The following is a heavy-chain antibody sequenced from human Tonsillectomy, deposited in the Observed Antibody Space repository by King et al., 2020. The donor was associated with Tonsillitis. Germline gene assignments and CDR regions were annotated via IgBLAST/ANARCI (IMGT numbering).Heavy chain of an antibody. CDR2: IKHSGIN. D-gene: IGHD1-26*01. Sequence: VQLQQLGARLLKPSETLSLTCTVYGGSFSVYYWSWIRQPPGKGLEWIGEIKHSGINNYNPSLKSRVNISVDTSKNQFSLKLSSVTAADTAVYYCATEGGNWGDPWGQGTLVTVSS. CDR3: ATEGGNWGDP. V-gene: IGHV4-34*01. CDR1: GGSFSVYY. J-gene: IGHJ5*02.